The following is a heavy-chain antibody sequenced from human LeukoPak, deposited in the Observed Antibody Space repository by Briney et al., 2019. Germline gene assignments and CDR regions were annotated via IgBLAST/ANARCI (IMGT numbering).Heavy chain of an antibody. CDR3: AREPLVGATMRNYFDY. Sequence: SETLSLTCTVSGGSISSCYWSWIRQPPGKGLEWIGSIYYSGSTYYNPSLKSRVTISVDTSKNQFSLKLSSVTAADTAVYYCAREPLVGATMRNYFDYWGQGTLVTVSS. CDR1: GGSISSCY. CDR2: IYYSGST. D-gene: IGHD1-26*01. J-gene: IGHJ4*02. V-gene: IGHV4-59*12.